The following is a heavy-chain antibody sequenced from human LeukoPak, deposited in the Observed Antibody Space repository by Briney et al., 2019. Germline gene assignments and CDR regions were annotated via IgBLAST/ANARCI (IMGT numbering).Heavy chain of an antibody. Sequence: SETLSLTCTVSGGSISSGSYYWSWIRQPAGKGLEWIGRIYTSGSTNYNPSLKSRVTISVDTSKNQFSLKLSSVTAAATPVYSWARDRGAGTNRFWNAYFDYGGQGPLVPV. D-gene: IGHD1-1*01. CDR1: GGSISSGSYY. J-gene: IGHJ4*02. CDR3: ARDRGAGTNRFWNAYFDY. CDR2: IYTSGST. V-gene: IGHV4-61*02.